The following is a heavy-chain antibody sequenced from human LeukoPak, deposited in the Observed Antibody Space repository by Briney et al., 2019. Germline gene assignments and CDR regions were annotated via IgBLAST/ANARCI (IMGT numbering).Heavy chain of an antibody. CDR1: GGSFSGYY. CDR3: ARNYDYPKGNWFDP. D-gene: IGHD3-16*01. V-gene: IGHV4-34*01. CDR2: INRSGST. J-gene: IGHJ5*02. Sequence: SETLSLTCGVYGGSFSGYYWSWIRQPPGKGLEWIGEINRSGSTNYNPSLKSRVTISVDTSKNQFSLKLSSVTAADTAVYYCARNYDYPKGNWFDPWGQGTLVTVSS.